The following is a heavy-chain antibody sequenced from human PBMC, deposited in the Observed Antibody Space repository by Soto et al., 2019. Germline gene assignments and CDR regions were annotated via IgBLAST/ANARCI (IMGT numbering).Heavy chain of an antibody. CDR2: IYFTGTT. D-gene: IGHD4-17*01. V-gene: IGHV4-31*03. J-gene: IGHJ5*02. CDR1: GGSISSGGYS. Sequence: SETLSLTCTVSGGSISSGGYSWSWIRQYPGKGLEWIGYIYFTGTTYYSPSLKSRVTISVDTSKNQFSLKLSSVTAADTAVYYCARFDYGDFRNWFDPWGQGTLVTVSS. CDR3: ARFDYGDFRNWFDP.